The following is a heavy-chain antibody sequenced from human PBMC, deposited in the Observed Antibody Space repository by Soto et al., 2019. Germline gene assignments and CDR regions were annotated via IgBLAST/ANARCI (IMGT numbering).Heavy chain of an antibody. CDR3: ARHRIEVVWRGFDF. CDR1: ADSSTISNSY. D-gene: IGHD1-1*01. V-gene: IGHV4-39*01. CDR2: SSYNGGT. J-gene: IGHJ4*02. Sequence: SETLSLTCTVSADSSTISNSYWGWLRQPPGKGLQWIGSSSYNGGTFYNPSLKGRVAISVDTSKKQSSLQVTSVTAAHTAVYYCARHRIEVVWRGFDFWGQGSPVTVSS.